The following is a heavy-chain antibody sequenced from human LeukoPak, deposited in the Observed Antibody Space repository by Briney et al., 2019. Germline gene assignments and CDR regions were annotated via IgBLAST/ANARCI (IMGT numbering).Heavy chain of an antibody. Sequence: SETLSLTCAVYGGSFSGYYWSWIRRPPGKGLEWIGEINHSGSTNYNPSLKSRVTISVDTSKNQFSLKLSSVTAADTAVYYCARANDDYIWGSYRPTVYYFDYWGQGTLVTVSS. CDR3: ARANDDYIWGSYRPTVYYFDY. D-gene: IGHD3-16*02. J-gene: IGHJ4*02. CDR2: INHSGST. V-gene: IGHV4-34*01. CDR1: GGSFSGYY.